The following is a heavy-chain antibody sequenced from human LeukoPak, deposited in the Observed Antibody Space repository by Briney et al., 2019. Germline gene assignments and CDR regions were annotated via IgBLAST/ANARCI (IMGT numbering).Heavy chain of an antibody. CDR2: IYYSGST. V-gene: IGHV4-39*07. J-gene: IGHJ4*02. D-gene: IGHD5-18*01. Sequence: PSETLSLTCTVSGGSISSSSYYWGWIRQPPGKGLEWIGSIYYSGSTYYNPSLKSRVTISVDTSKNQFSLKLSSVTAADTAVYYCARGNDVDTAMVNLDYWGQGTLVTVSS. CDR1: GGSISSSSYY. CDR3: ARGNDVDTAMVNLDY.